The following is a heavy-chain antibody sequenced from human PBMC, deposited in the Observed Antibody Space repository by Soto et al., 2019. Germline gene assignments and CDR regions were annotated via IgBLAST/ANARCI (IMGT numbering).Heavy chain of an antibody. CDR3: ARDYGLRIRYAFDI. V-gene: IGHV3-64*01. J-gene: IGHJ3*02. CDR1: GFTFSSYA. D-gene: IGHD4-17*01. Sequence: GGSLRLSCAASGFTFSSYAMHWVRQAPGKGLEYVSAISSNGGSTYYANSVKGRFTISRDNSKNTLYLQMGSLRAEDMAVYYCARDYGLRIRYAFDIWGQGTMVTVSS. CDR2: ISSNGGST.